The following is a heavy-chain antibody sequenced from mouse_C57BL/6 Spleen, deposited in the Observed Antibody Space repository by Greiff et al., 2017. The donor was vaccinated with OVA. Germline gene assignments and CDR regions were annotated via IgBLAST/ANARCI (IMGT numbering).Heavy chain of an antibody. Sequence: VQLQQPGAELVKPGASVKLSCKASGYTFTSYWMQWVKQRPGQGLEWIGEIDPSDSYTNYNQKFKGKATLTVDTSSSTAYMQLSSLTSEDSAVYYCASHPFAYWGQGTLVTVSA. CDR1: GYTFTSYW. J-gene: IGHJ3*01. V-gene: IGHV1-50*01. CDR3: ASHPFAY. CDR2: IDPSDSYT.